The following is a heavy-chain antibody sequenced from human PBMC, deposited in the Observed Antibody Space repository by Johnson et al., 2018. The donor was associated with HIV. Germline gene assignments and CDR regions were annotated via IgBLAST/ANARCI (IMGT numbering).Heavy chain of an antibody. V-gene: IGHV3-33*05. J-gene: IGHJ3*02. Sequence: QVQLVESGGGVVQPGGSLRLSCAASGFTFSRYVLYWGRQAPGKGLEWVAVIPYDGSNTYYADSVKGRFTISRDNSKNTLYLQMNSLRAEDTAVYYCAKDSTESDAFDIWGQGTMVTVSS. CDR2: IPYDGSNT. D-gene: IGHD4-11*01. CDR3: AKDSTESDAFDI. CDR1: GFTFSRYV.